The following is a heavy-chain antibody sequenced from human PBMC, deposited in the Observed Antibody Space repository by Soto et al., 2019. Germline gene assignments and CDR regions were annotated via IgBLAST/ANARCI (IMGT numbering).Heavy chain of an antibody. Sequence: QVQLVQSGAEEKKPGASVTGSCKASGFTFTKNAIHWVRQAPGQRLEWMGWINAANGNTKYSQKFQGRVTIIRDTSARTTYMAPTSLRSEDTAVYSCARSAVSPFGRLIGPFASWGQGPLVTAPS. D-gene: IGHD3-16*02. J-gene: IGHJ4*02. CDR3: ARSAVSPFGRLIGPFAS. V-gene: IGHV1-3*05. CDR2: INAANGNT. CDR1: GFTFTKNA.